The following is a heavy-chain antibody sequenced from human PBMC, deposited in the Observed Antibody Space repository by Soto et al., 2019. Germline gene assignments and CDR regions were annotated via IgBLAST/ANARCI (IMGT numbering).Heavy chain of an antibody. D-gene: IGHD2-8*01. CDR2: IAVGSGYT. CDR3: AAAATAWQQMVPSDY. V-gene: IGHV1-58*01. Sequence: QMQLEQSGPEVKKPGTSVKVSCKASGFTFTSSAFQWVRQARGQRLEWIGWIAVGSGYTNYAQRFQDRVTLTRDMSTSTTYMELSRMTSEDTAIDYCAAAATAWQQMVPSDYWGQGTLVTVAA. J-gene: IGHJ4*02. CDR1: GFTFTSSA.